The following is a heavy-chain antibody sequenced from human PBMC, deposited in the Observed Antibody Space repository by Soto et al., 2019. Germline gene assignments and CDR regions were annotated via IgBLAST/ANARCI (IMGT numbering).Heavy chain of an antibody. Sequence: EVQLVESGGVVVQPGGSLRLSCAASGFTFDDYTMHWVRQAPGKGLEWVSLISWDGGSTYYADSVKGRFTISRDNSXNARYXXMNSLRTEDTDLYYCAKGAYYDSSGYYPYYYGMDVWGQGTTVTVSS. CDR3: AKGAYYDSSGYYPYYYGMDV. CDR1: GFTFDDYT. J-gene: IGHJ6*02. V-gene: IGHV3-43*01. CDR2: ISWDGGST. D-gene: IGHD3-22*01.